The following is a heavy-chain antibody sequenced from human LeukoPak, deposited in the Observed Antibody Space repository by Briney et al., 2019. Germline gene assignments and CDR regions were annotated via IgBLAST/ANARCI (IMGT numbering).Heavy chain of an antibody. V-gene: IGHV4-39*07. D-gene: IGHD3-22*01. CDR3: ARGPDSSGYYYFDF. CDR1: GGSISSRSYY. J-gene: IGHJ4*02. CDR2: VYYSGST. Sequence: SETLSLTRTVSGGSISSRSYYWGWIRQPPGKGLEWIGSVYYSGSTFYNPSLKSRVTISVDTSKNQFSLKLSSVTAADTAVYYCARGPDSSGYYYFDFWGQGTLVTVSS.